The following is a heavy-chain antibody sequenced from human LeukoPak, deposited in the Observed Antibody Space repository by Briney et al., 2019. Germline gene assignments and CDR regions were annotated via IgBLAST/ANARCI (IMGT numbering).Heavy chain of an antibody. CDR1: GGSITSYY. CDR2: IYSRGST. Sequence: SETLSLTCTVSGGSITSYYWSWIRQSAGKGLEWIGRIYSRGSTNYNPSLKSRVTMSVDTSKNQFSLKLSSVTAADTAVYYCARESPIGSGYYGVGNWFDPWGQGTLVTVSS. J-gene: IGHJ5*02. V-gene: IGHV4-4*07. D-gene: IGHD3-3*01. CDR3: ARESPIGSGYYGVGNWFDP.